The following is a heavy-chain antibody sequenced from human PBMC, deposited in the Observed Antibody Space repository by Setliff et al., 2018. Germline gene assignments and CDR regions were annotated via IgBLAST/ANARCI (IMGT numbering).Heavy chain of an antibody. D-gene: IGHD1-26*01. CDR2: ISSSSSYI. CDR3: ARDRGSGSYFLRYFDY. V-gene: IGHV3-21*01. Sequence: GGSLRLSCAASGFTFSSYSMNWVRQAPGKGLEWVSSISSSSSYIYYADSVKGRFTIPRDNAKNSLYLQMNSLRAEDTAVYYCARDRGSGSYFLRYFDYWGQGTLVTVSS. J-gene: IGHJ4*02. CDR1: GFTFSSYS.